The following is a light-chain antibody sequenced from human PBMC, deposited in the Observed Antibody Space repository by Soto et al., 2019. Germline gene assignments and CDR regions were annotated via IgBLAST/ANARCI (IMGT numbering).Light chain of an antibody. CDR3: QQSYSTPT. CDR2: ASS. Sequence: DIQMTQSPSSLSASVGDRVTITCRTSQSVSIYVNWYQQKPGKAPILLIYASSSLQSGVPSRFSGSGSGTDFTLTISCLEPEDFATYYCQQSYSTPTFGQGTKVDIK. J-gene: IGKJ2*01. V-gene: IGKV1-39*01. CDR1: QSVSIY.